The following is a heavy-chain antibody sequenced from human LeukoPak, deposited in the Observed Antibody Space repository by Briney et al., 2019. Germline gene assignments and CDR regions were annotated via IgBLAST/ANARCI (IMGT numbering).Heavy chain of an antibody. V-gene: IGHV4-59*01. J-gene: IGHJ4*02. D-gene: IGHD5-24*01. CDR1: GGSISTYY. CDR2: IHYSGST. CDR3: ASSIGMATIDY. Sequence: SETLSLTCTVSGGSISTYYWSWIRQPPGKGLEWIGYIHYSGSTNYNPSLKSRVTISVDTSKNQFSLKLSSVTAADTAVYYCASSIGMATIDYWGQGTLVTVSS.